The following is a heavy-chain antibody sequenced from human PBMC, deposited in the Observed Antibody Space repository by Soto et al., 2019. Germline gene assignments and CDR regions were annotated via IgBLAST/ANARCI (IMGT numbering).Heavy chain of an antibody. J-gene: IGHJ4*02. CDR3: ASWRRDYDFCRY. V-gene: IGHV1-69*13. CDR1: GGTFSSYA. Sequence: VASVKVSCKASGGTFSSYAISWVRQAPGQGLEWMGGIIPIFGTANYAQKFQGRVTITADESTSTAYMELSSLRSEDTAVYYCASWRRDYDFCRYWGQGTLVTVSS. CDR2: IIPIFGTA. D-gene: IGHD3-3*01.